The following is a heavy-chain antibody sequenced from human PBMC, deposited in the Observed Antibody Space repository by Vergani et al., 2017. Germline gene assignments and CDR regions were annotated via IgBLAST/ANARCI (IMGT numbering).Heavy chain of an antibody. J-gene: IGHJ5*02. CDR3: ARKSLAAAGANWFDP. CDR1: GGSISSYY. CDR2: IYYSGST. Sequence: QVQLQESGPGLVKPSETLSLTCTVSGGSISSYYWSWIRQPPGKGLEWIGYIYYSGSTNYNPSLKSRVTISVDTSKNQFSLKLSSVTAADPGVYYCARKSLAAAGANWFDPWGQGTLVTVSS. D-gene: IGHD6-13*01. V-gene: IGHV4-59*01.